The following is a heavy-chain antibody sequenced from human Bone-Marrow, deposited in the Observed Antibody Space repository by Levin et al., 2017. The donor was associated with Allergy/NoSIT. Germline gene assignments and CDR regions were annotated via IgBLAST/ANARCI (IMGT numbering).Heavy chain of an antibody. CDR1: GGTFSSYA. CDR3: AREFKIFGVPGMDV. Sequence: SVKVSCKASGGTFSSYAISWVRQAPGQGLEWMGGIIPIFGTANYAQKFQGRVTITADKSTSTAYMELSSLRSEDTAVYYCAREFKIFGVPGMDVWGQGTTVTVSS. V-gene: IGHV1-69*06. J-gene: IGHJ6*02. D-gene: IGHD3-3*01. CDR2: IIPIFGTA.